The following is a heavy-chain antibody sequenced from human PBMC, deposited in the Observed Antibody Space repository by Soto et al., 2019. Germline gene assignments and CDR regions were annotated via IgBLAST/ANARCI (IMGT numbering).Heavy chain of an antibody. V-gene: IGHV1-69*01. J-gene: IGHJ4*02. Sequence: QVQLVQSGAEVKKPGSSVKVSCKASGVTFSSYAISLVRQAPGQGLEWMGGIIPIFGTANYAQKFQGRVTITADESTSTAYMELSSLRSEDTAVYYCARGDRVGYYDSSGPSGYWGQGTLVTVSS. D-gene: IGHD3-22*01. CDR2: IIPIFGTA. CDR1: GVTFSSYA. CDR3: ARGDRVGYYDSSGPSGY.